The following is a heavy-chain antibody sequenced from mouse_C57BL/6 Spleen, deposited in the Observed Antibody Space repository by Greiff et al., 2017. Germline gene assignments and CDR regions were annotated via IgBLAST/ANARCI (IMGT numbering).Heavy chain of an antibody. Sequence: VQVVESGAELVRPGASVTLSCKASGYTFTDYEMHWVKQTPVHGLEWIGAIDPETGGTAYNQKFKGKAILTADKSSSTAYMELRSLTSEDSAVYYCTSLGAYWGQGTLVTVSA. CDR2: IDPETGGT. J-gene: IGHJ3*01. D-gene: IGHD4-1*01. V-gene: IGHV1-15*01. CDR3: TSLGAY. CDR1: GYTFTDYE.